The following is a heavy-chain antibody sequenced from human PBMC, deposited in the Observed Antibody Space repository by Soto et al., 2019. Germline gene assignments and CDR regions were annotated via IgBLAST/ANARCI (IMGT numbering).Heavy chain of an antibody. J-gene: IGHJ4*02. CDR2: INYSGST. Sequence: PSETLSLTCTVSGDSFSSDSYYWGWIRQPPGKGLEWIGYINYSGSTNYNPSLKSRVTISVDTSKNQFSLKLSSVTAADTAVYYCARVMDFDWPFDYWGQGTLVTVSS. D-gene: IGHD3-9*01. V-gene: IGHV4-61*01. CDR1: GDSFSSDSYY. CDR3: ARVMDFDWPFDY.